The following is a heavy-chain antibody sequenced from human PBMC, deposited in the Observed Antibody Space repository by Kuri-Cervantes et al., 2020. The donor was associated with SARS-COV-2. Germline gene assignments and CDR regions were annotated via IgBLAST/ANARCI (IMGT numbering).Heavy chain of an antibody. CDR1: GGSFSGYY. CDR2: INHSGST. D-gene: IGHD1-26*01. V-gene: IGHV4-34*01. Sequence: GSLRLSCAVYGGSFSGYYWSWIRQPPGKGLEWIGEINHSGSTNYNPSLKSRVTISVDTSKNQFSLKLSSVTAADTAVYHCARGWYPVGATILYYFDYWGQGTLVTVSS. CDR3: ARGWYPVGATILYYFDY. J-gene: IGHJ4*02.